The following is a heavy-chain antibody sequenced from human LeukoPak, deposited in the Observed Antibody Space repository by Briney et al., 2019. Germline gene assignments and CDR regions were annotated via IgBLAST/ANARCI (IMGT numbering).Heavy chain of an antibody. D-gene: IGHD4-17*01. CDR2: ISSSSSYI. CDR1: GFTFSSYS. CDR3: ARVCRILDTATTFHYGMDV. J-gene: IGHJ6*02. V-gene: IGHV3-21*01. Sequence: GGSLRLSCAASGFTFSSYSMNWVRQAPGKGLEGVSSISSSSSYIYYADSVKGRFPISRDNAKHSLYLQMNSPRAEDPAVYYCARVCRILDTATTFHYGMDVWGQGTTVTVSS.